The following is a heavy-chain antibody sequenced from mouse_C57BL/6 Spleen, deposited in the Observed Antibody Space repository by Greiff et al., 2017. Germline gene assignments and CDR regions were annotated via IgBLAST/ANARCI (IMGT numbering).Heavy chain of an antibody. V-gene: IGHV1-69*01. CDR2: IDPSDSYT. D-gene: IGHD1-1*01. J-gene: IGHJ4*01. CDR3: ASSEDYYGSSCPYYAMDY. Sequence: QVQLQQPGAELVMPGASVKLSCKASGYTFTSYWMHWVKQRPGQGLEWIGEIDPSDSYTNYNQKFKGKSTLTVDKSSSTAYMQLSSLTSEDSAVYYCASSEDYYGSSCPYYAMDYWGQGTSVTVSS. CDR1: GYTFTSYW.